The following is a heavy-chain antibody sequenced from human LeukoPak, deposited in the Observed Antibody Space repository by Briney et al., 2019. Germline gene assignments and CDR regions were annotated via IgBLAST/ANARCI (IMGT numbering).Heavy chain of an antibody. CDR3: ARDSGTSSFDY. Sequence: SETLSLTCTVSGGSISSYYWSWIRQPPGEGLEWIGYIYYSGGTNYNPSLKSRVTISVDTSKNQFSLKLSSVTAADTAVYYCARDSGTSSFDYWGQATLVTVSS. V-gene: IGHV4-59*01. CDR1: GGSISSYY. D-gene: IGHD1-26*01. J-gene: IGHJ4*02. CDR2: IYYSGGT.